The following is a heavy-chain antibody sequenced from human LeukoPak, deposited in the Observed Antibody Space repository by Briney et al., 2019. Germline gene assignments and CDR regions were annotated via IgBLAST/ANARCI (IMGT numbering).Heavy chain of an antibody. CDR3: ARHRSSWLIDY. D-gene: IGHD6-6*01. J-gene: IGHJ4*02. CDR2: IWYDGSNK. Sequence: TGRSLRLSCAASGFTFSSYGMHWVRQAPGKGLEWVAVIWYDGSNKYYADPVKGRFTISRDNSKNTLYLQMNSLRAEDTAVYYCARHRSSWLIDYWGQGTLVTVSS. V-gene: IGHV3-33*01. CDR1: GFTFSSYG.